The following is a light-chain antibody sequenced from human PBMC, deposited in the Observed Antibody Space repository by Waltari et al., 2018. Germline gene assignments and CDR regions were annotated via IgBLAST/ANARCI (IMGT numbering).Light chain of an antibody. CDR1: QSLTVNY. CDR2: AAS. J-gene: IGKJ1*01. V-gene: IGKV3-20*01. CDR3: QQFESAPRT. Sequence: EIVLTQSPDILSFSPGDTATLSCRASQSLTVNYLAWYQQKPGQAPRLLIYAASSRATGVPDRFSGSGSGAHFTLAISRLEPEDFAVYYCQQFESAPRTFGQGTKVEIK.